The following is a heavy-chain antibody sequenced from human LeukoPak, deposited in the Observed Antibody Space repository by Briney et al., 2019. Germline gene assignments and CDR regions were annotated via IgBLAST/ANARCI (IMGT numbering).Heavy chain of an antibody. CDR1: GFMFSSYW. J-gene: IGHJ6*02. Sequence: GGSLRLSCAASGFMFSSYWMHWVRHAPGKGLVWVSRINTDGSSTAHAASVKGRFTISRDNAKNTLHLQMNSLRAEDTSVYYCARERVGSDYYGLDVWGQGTTVTVSS. CDR2: INTDGSST. V-gene: IGHV3-74*01. CDR3: ARERVGSDYYGLDV. D-gene: IGHD1-26*01.